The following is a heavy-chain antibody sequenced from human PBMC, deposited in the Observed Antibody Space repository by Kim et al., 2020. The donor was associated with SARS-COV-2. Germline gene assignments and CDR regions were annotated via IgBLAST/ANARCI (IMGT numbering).Heavy chain of an antibody. CDR1: GGSISSYY. Sequence: SETLSLTCTVSGGSISSYYWSWIRQPPGKGLEWIGYIYYSGSTNYNPSLKSRVTISVDTSKNQFSLKLSSVTAADTAVYYCARVMIPNYGDPYPRYYYYGMDVWGQGTTVTVSS. V-gene: IGHV4-59*01. CDR2: IYYSGST. J-gene: IGHJ6*02. D-gene: IGHD4-17*01. CDR3: ARVMIPNYGDPYPRYYYYGMDV.